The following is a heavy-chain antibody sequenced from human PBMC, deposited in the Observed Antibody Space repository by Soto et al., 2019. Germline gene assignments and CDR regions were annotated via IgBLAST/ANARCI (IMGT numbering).Heavy chain of an antibody. CDR2: IYHSGST. CDR3: AGQPTAGSYYDLGSYYYYYAMDV. V-gene: IGHV4-4*02. D-gene: IGHD3-10*01. J-gene: IGHJ6*02. CDR1: GGSISSSNW. Sequence: PSETLSLTCAVSGGSISSSNWWSWVRQPPGKGLEWIGEIYHSGSTNYNPTLKSRVTISLDTSKNQFSLKLSSVTAADTDEYYGAGQPTAGSYYDLGSYYYYYAMDVWGQGTTVTVSS.